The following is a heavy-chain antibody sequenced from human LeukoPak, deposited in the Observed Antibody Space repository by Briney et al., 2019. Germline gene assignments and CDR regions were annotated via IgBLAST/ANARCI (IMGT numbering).Heavy chain of an antibody. J-gene: IGHJ5*02. CDR2: ISGSGGST. CDR1: GFTFSSYA. Sequence: PGGSLRLSCAATGFTFSSYAMSWVRQAPGKGLEWVSAISGSGGSTYYAASVKGRFTISRDNTKNTLYLQMNSLRAEDTAVYYCAKEGGGKRITIFGVSQNWFDPWGQGTLVTVSS. CDR3: AKEGGGKRITIFGVSQNWFDP. V-gene: IGHV3-23*01. D-gene: IGHD3-3*01.